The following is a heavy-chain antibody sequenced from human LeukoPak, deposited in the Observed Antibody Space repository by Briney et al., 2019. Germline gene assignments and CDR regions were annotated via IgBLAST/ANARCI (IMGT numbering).Heavy chain of an antibody. J-gene: IGHJ4*02. CDR1: GFTFSSDE. D-gene: IGHD5-18*01. CDR3: ARVGYSYGLDY. Sequence: GGSLSLSCAASGFTFSSDEMNWVRQAPGKGLEWVSYISSSGSTIYYADSVKGRFTISRDNAKNSLYLQMNSLRAEDTAVYYCARVGYSYGLDYWGQGTLVTVSS. V-gene: IGHV3-48*03. CDR2: ISSSGSTI.